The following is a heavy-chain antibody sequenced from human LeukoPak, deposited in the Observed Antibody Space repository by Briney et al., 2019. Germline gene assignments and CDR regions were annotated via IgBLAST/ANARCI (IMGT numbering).Heavy chain of an antibody. Sequence: PGGSLRLSCAASGFTFSSYAMHWVRQAPGKGLEYVSAISSNGGSTYYADSVKGRFTISRDNSKNTLYLQMSSLRAEDTAVYYCVKDPVTYDFWSGYYGYFDYWGQGTLVTVSS. CDR3: VKDPVTYDFWSGYYGYFDY. D-gene: IGHD3-3*01. CDR1: GFTFSSYA. CDR2: ISSNGGST. V-gene: IGHV3-64D*06. J-gene: IGHJ4*02.